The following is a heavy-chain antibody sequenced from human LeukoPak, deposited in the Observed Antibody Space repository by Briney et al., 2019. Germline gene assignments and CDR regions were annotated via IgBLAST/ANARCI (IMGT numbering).Heavy chain of an antibody. D-gene: IGHD3-10*01. CDR1: GFTFSIYA. J-gene: IGHJ4*02. V-gene: IGHV3-23*01. CDR3: AKGLDYYGSGSYDH. Sequence: GGSLRLSCVASGFTFSIYAMTWVRQAPGKGLEWVSTIGGGGRRTYYADSVRGRLTISRDNSRDTLYLQMNILRAEDVAVYYCAKGLDYYGSGSYDHWGQGTLVTVSS. CDR2: IGGGGRRT.